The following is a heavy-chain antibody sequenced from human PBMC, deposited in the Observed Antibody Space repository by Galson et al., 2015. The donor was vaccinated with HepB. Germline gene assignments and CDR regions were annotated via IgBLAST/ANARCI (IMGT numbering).Heavy chain of an antibody. V-gene: IGHV3-48*04. Sequence: SLRLSCAASGFTFSSYSMNWVRQAPGKGLEWVSYISSSSSTIYYADSVKGRFTISRDNAKNSLYLQMNSLRAGDTAVYYCACSDRMGLLWFGELADWGQGTLVTVSS. D-gene: IGHD3-10*01. CDR3: ACSDRMGLLWFGELAD. CDR1: GFTFSSYS. CDR2: ISSSSSTI. J-gene: IGHJ4*02.